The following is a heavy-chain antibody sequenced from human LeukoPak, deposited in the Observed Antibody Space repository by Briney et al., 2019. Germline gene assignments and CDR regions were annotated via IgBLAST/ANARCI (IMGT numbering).Heavy chain of an antibody. CDR1: GFTFSSYE. J-gene: IGHJ3*02. Sequence: GGSLRLSCAASGFTFSSYEMNWVRQAPGKGLGWVSYISSSGGTIYYPDSVKGRFTISRDNAKNSLYLQMNSLRAEDTAIYYCARLPSGAFDIWGQGTMVTVSS. CDR3: ARLPSGAFDI. CDR2: ISSSGGTI. V-gene: IGHV3-48*03. D-gene: IGHD1-14*01.